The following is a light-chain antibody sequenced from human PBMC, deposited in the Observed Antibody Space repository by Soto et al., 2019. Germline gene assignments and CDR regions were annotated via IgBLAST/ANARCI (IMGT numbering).Light chain of an antibody. Sequence: QSALTQPASVSGSPGQSITISCSGTTSDVGRYNLVSWYQHHPGKAPKLLIYEGSKRPSGVSNRFSGSKSGNTASLTISGLQAEDEADYYCCSYAGSSTEVFGGGTKVTVL. CDR2: EGS. CDR3: CSYAGSSTEV. J-gene: IGLJ3*02. CDR1: TSDVGRYNL. V-gene: IGLV2-23*01.